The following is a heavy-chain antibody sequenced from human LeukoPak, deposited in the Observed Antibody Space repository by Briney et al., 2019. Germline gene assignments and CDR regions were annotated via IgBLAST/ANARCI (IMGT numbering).Heavy chain of an antibody. Sequence: ASVTVSCTASGYTFTSYAMHWVRQAPGQRLEWMGWINAGNGNTKYSQKFQGRVTITRNTSISTAYMELSSLRSEDTAVYYCAREVLGDSSSRRSDAFDIWGQGTMVTVSS. D-gene: IGHD6-13*01. CDR1: GYTFTSYA. CDR3: AREVLGDSSSRRSDAFDI. J-gene: IGHJ3*02. CDR2: INAGNGNT. V-gene: IGHV1-3*01.